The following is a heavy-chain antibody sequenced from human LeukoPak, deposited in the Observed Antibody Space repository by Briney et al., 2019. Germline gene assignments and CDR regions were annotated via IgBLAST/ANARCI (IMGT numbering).Heavy chain of an antibody. Sequence: PSETLSLTCTVSGGSISSSSYYWGWIRQPPGKGLEWIGSIYYSGSTYYNPSLESRVTISVDTSKNQFSLKLSSVTAADTAVYYCARQEIGYFDYWGQGTLVTVSS. V-gene: IGHV4-39*01. CDR1: GGSISSSSYY. D-gene: IGHD3-22*01. CDR3: ARQEIGYFDY. J-gene: IGHJ4*02. CDR2: IYYSGST.